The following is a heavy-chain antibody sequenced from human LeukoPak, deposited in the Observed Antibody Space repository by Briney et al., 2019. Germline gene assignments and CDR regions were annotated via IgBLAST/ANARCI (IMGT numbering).Heavy chain of an antibody. Sequence: SETLSLTCAVYGGSFSGYYWSWIRQPPGKGLEWIGEINHSGSTNYNPPLKSRVTISVDTSKNQFSLKLSSVTAADTAVYYCARVEAGITMVRGVRFDYWGQGTLVTVSS. CDR1: GGSFSGYY. CDR2: INHSGST. V-gene: IGHV4-34*01. D-gene: IGHD3-10*01. CDR3: ARVEAGITMVRGVRFDY. J-gene: IGHJ4*02.